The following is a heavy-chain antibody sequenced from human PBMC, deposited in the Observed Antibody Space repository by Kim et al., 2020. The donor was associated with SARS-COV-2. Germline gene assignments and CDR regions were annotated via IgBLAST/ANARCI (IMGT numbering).Heavy chain of an antibody. CDR2: IIPILGIA. J-gene: IGHJ3*02. D-gene: IGHD3-9*01. Sequence: SVKVSCKASGGTFSSYAISWVRQAPGQGLEWMGRIIPILGIANYAQKFQGRVTITADKSTSTAYMELSSLRSEDTAVYYCAREGVAELRYFDWLSPDAFDIWGQGTMVTVSS. CDR1: GGTFSSYA. V-gene: IGHV1-69*04. CDR3: AREGVAELRYFDWLSPDAFDI.